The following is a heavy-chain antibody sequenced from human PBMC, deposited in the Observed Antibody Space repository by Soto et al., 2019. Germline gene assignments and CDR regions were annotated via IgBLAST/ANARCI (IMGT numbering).Heavy chain of an antibody. Sequence: GGSLRLSCAASGFTFSSYAMSWVRQAPGKGLEWVSAISGSGGSTYYADSVKGRFTISRDNSKNTLYLQMNSLRAEDTAVYYCARDQDYYDSSGYGYFDYWGQGTLVTVSS. CDR2: ISGSGGST. V-gene: IGHV3-23*01. D-gene: IGHD3-22*01. J-gene: IGHJ4*02. CDR1: GFTFSSYA. CDR3: ARDQDYYDSSGYGYFDY.